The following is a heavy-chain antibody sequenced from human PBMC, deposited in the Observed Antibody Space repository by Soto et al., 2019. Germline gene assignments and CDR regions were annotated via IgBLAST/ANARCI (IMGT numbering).Heavy chain of an antibody. CDR2: ISSSSSYI. D-gene: IGHD3-10*01. Sequence: EVQLVESGGGLVKPGGSLRLSCAASGFTFSSYSMNWVRQAPGKGLERASSISSSSSYIYYADSVKGRFTISRDNAKNSLYLQMNSLRAEDTAVYYCARGSGPNDYWGQGTLVTVSS. CDR3: ARGSGPNDY. V-gene: IGHV3-21*01. CDR1: GFTFSSYS. J-gene: IGHJ4*02.